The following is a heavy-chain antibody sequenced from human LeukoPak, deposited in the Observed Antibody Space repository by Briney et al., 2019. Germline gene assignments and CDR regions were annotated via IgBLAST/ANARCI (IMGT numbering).Heavy chain of an antibody. J-gene: IGHJ5*02. V-gene: IGHV4-61*02. CDR1: GGSISSGSYY. CDR2: IYSSGST. D-gene: IGHD3-22*01. CDR3: ARDHYYDSSGYYP. Sequence: SQTLSLTCTVSGGSISSGSYYWSWIRQPAGKGLEWIGRIYSSGSTNYNPSLKSRVTISLDTSKNQFSLKLSSVTAADTAVYYCARDHYYDSSGYYPWGQGTLVTVSS.